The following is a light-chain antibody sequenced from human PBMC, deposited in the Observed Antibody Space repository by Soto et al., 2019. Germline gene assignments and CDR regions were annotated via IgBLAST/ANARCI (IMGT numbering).Light chain of an antibody. V-gene: IGKV1-5*01. CDR2: DAS. J-gene: IGKJ5*01. Sequence: DIQMTQSPSTLSAFVGDRVTITCRASQSISNWLAWYQQKPGKAPKLLIYDASSLKSGVSSRFSGSGSGTEFTLTISSLQPDDFATYYCQQLNSYPITFGQGTRLEIK. CDR3: QQLNSYPIT. CDR1: QSISNW.